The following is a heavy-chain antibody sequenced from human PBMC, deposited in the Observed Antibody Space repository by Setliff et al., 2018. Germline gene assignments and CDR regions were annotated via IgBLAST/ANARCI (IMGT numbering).Heavy chain of an antibody. CDR2: ISGGI. V-gene: IGHV3-11*04. D-gene: IGHD5-12*01. Sequence: GGSLRLSCAASGFRFSDLYMSWVRQVPGKGLEWLSKISGGIYYADSVKGRFTISRDNAKKSLYMEMNSQRAEDTAVYYCARDITRDGYNSGAFDIWGQGTMVTVSS. J-gene: IGHJ3*02. CDR1: GFRFSDLY. CDR3: ARDITRDGYNSGAFDI.